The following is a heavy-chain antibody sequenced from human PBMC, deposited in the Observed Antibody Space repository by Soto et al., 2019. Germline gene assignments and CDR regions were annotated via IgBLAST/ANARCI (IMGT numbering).Heavy chain of an antibody. CDR1: GYTFTSHG. J-gene: IGHJ4*02. V-gene: IGHV1-18*01. D-gene: IGHD6-19*01. CDR2: ISTYNGNT. CDR3: ATLTYTSGLDY. Sequence: QVQLVQSGAEVQKPGSSVKVSCKAPGYTFTSHGIGWVRQAPGQGLEWMGWISTYNGNTNYAQKLQGRVTMTTDTATSTAYMEVRSLRSDDTDVYYCATLTYTSGLDYWGQGTLLTVAS.